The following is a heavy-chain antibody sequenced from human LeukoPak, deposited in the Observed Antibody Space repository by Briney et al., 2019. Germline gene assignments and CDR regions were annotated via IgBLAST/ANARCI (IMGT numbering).Heavy chain of an antibody. V-gene: IGHV1-24*01. D-gene: IGHD1-26*01. CDR1: GYTLTELS. CDR2: FDPEDGET. CDR3: ATTIVVMNAIDY. Sequence: GASVKVSCKVSGYTLTELSIHWVRQAPGKGLEWMGGFDPEDGETIYAQKFQGRVTMTEDTSTDTAYMELSSLISEDTAVYYCATTIVVMNAIDYWGQGTLVTVSS. J-gene: IGHJ4*02.